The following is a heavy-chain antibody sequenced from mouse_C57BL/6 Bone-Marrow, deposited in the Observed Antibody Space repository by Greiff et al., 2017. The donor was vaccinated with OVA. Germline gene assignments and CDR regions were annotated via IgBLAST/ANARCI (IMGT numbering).Heavy chain of an antibody. V-gene: IGHV1-47*01. CDR1: GYTFTTYP. CDR2: FHPYNDDT. J-gene: IGHJ1*03. D-gene: IGHD1-1*01. Sequence: VQRVESGAELVKPGASVKMSCKASGYTFTTYPIEWMKQNHGKSLEWIGNFHPYNDDTKYNEKFKGKATLTVEKSSSTVYLELSRLTSDDSAVYYCARGGSSPYWYFDVWGTGTTVTVSS. CDR3: ARGGSSPYWYFDV.